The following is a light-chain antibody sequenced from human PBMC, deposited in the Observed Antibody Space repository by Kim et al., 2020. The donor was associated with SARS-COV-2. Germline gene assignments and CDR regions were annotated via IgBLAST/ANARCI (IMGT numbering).Light chain of an antibody. Sequence: GQKDTISFTGNGANLGNYYASWYQQHPGTAPNLLIYDDNKRPSGIPDRFSGSRSGTSATLSITGVQAGDEADYYCSTWDSSLSDWVFGGGTQLTVL. CDR3: STWDSSLSDWV. CDR2: DDN. CDR1: GANLGNYY. V-gene: IGLV1-51*01. J-gene: IGLJ3*02.